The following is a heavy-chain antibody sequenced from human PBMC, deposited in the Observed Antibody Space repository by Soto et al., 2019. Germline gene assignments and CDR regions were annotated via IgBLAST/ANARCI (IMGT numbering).Heavy chain of an antibody. CDR2: IYYSGST. Sequence: SETLSLTCTVSGGSISSYYWSWIRQPPGKGLEWIGYIYYSGSTNYNPSLKSRVTISVDTSKNQFSLKLSSVTAADTAVNYCARDRGISVAGYYYYYYGMDVWGQGTTVTVSS. J-gene: IGHJ6*02. CDR3: ARDRGISVAGYYYYYYGMDV. CDR1: GGSISSYY. V-gene: IGHV4-59*01. D-gene: IGHD6-19*01.